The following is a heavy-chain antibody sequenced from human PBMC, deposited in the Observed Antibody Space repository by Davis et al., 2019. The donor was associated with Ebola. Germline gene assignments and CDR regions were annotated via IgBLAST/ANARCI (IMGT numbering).Heavy chain of an antibody. CDR1: GYTFTSYY. V-gene: IGHV1-46*01. D-gene: IGHD3-22*01. CDR2: INPSGGST. J-gene: IGHJ6*02. Sequence: ASVKVSCKASGYTFTSYYMHWVRQAPGQGLEWMGIINPSGGSTSYAQKFQGRVTMTRDTSTSTVYMELSSLRSEDTAVYYCARDRYYYDSSGYYHNYYYYGMDVWGQGTTVTVSS. CDR3: ARDRYYYDSSGYYHNYYYYGMDV.